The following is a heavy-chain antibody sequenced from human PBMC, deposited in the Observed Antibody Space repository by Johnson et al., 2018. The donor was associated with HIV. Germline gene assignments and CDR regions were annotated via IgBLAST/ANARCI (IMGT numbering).Heavy chain of an antibody. V-gene: IGHV3-30*02. Sequence: QVQLVESGGGVVQPGGSLRLSCAASGFTFTSYGMHWVRQAPGKGLEWVAFLRYDGSNKYYADSVKGRFTISRDNSKNTLYLQMNSLRAEDTALYYCAKVPVGAKGPVAFDIWGQGTMVTVSS. J-gene: IGHJ3*02. CDR1: GFTFTSYG. CDR3: AKVPVGAKGPVAFDI. D-gene: IGHD1-26*01. CDR2: LRYDGSNK.